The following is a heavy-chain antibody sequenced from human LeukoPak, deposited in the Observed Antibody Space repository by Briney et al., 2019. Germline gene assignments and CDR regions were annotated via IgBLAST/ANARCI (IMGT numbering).Heavy chain of an antibody. CDR3: ARESRDGYNFDY. D-gene: IGHD5-24*01. V-gene: IGHV3-30-3*01. CDR1: GFTFSSYA. Sequence: GGSLRLSCAASGFTFSSYAMHWVRQAPGKGLEWVAVISYDGSNKYYADSVKGRFTISRDNSKNTLYLQMNSLRAEDTAVYYCARESRDGYNFDYWGQGTLVTVSS. J-gene: IGHJ4*02. CDR2: ISYDGSNK.